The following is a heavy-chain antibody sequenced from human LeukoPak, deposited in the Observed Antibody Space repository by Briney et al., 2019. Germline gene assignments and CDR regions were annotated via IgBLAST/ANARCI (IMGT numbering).Heavy chain of an antibody. J-gene: IGHJ6*03. Sequence: SETLSLTCTVSGGSISSYYWSWIRQPAGKGLEWIGRIYTSGSTNYNPSLKSRVTMSVDTSKNQFSLKLSSVTAADTAVYYCASGGASLGNYTEYYYYMDVWGKGTTVTVFS. CDR3: ASGGASLGNYTEYYYYMDV. CDR1: GGSISSYY. D-gene: IGHD1-7*01. V-gene: IGHV4-4*07. CDR2: IYTSGST.